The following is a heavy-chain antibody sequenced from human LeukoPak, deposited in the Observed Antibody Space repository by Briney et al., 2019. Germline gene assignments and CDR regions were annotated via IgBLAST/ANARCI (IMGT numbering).Heavy chain of an antibody. J-gene: IGHJ4*02. CDR3: ARVAIAAAEGY. D-gene: IGHD6-13*01. CDR2: NNHSGST. Sequence: SETLSLTCAVYGGSFSGYYWSWIRQPPGKGLEWIGENNHSGSTNYNPSLKSRVTISVDTSKNQFSLKLSSVTAADTAVYYCARVAIAAAEGYWGQGTLVTVSS. V-gene: IGHV4-34*01. CDR1: GGSFSGYY.